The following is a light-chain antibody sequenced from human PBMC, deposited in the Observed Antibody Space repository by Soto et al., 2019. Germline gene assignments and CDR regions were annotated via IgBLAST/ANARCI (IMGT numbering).Light chain of an antibody. J-gene: IGKJ2*01. CDR1: QVITNY. CDR2: DAS. Sequence: DIQMTQSPSSLSASVGDRVTITCQASQVITNYLNWYQQKPGKAPKLLIYDASNLETGVPSSFSGSGSGTDFTFTISSLQPEDSATYYCQQYDNRPPYTFGQGTKLEIK. CDR3: QQYDNRPPYT. V-gene: IGKV1-33*01.